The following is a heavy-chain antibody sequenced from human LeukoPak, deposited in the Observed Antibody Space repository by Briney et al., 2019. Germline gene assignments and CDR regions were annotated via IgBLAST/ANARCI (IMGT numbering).Heavy chain of an antibody. Sequence: SETLSLTCTVSGGSISSSSYYWGWIRQPPGKGLEWIGSIYYSGSTYYNPSLKSRVTISVDTSKNQFSLKLSSVTAADTAVYYCARRRNTWIQLWNTVGFDYWGQGPLVTVSS. CDR1: GGSISSSSYY. CDR2: IYYSGST. J-gene: IGHJ4*02. V-gene: IGHV4-39*01. D-gene: IGHD5-18*01. CDR3: ARRRNTWIQLWNTVGFDY.